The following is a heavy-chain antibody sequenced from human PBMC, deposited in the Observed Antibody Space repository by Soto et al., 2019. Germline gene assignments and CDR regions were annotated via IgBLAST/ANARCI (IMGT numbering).Heavy chain of an antibody. V-gene: IGHV1-18*01. Sequence: QVQLVQSGAEVKKPGASVKVSCKPSGYTFTSYGISWVRQAPGKGLEWMGWISAHNGNTIYAQKIRGRVSMTADTTTSTAYMELRRLRSDDTAMYYWARALTPTDYWGQGTLVTVSS. CDR2: ISAHNGNT. D-gene: IGHD3-9*01. CDR3: ARALTPTDY. J-gene: IGHJ4*02. CDR1: GYTFTSYG.